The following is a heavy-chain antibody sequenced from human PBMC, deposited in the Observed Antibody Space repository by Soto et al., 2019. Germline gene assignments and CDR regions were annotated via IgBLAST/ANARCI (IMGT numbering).Heavy chain of an antibody. CDR3: TGDLDYGGNSEDFDS. D-gene: IGHD4-17*01. CDR2: IYPDDSRT. CDR1: EFSFNTYW. Sequence: VQLVQSGAEVKKPGESLKISCKGSEFSFNTYWIAWVRQRPGEGLKWMGIIYPDDSRTTYSPSFQGQVTISADKSINTAYLQWSSLKASDTAMYYCTGDLDYGGNSEDFDSWGQGTRVTVSS. J-gene: IGHJ3*02. V-gene: IGHV5-51*03.